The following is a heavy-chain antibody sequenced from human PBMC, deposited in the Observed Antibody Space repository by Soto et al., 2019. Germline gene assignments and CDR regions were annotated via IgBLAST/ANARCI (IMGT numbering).Heavy chain of an antibody. CDR1: CGSFSGYY. D-gene: IGHD3-16*01. CDR3: ASTWRPHWYFDL. J-gene: IGHJ2*01. V-gene: IGHV4-34*01. CDR2: INHSGST. Sequence: PSETLSLTCAVYCGSFSGYYWSWIRQPPGKGLEWIGEINHSGSTNYNPSLKSRVTISVDTSKNQFSLKLSSVTAADTAVYYCASTWRPHWYFDLWGRGTLVTVSS.